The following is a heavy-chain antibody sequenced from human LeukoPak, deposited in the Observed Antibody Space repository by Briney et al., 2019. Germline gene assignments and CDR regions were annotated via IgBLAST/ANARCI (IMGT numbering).Heavy chain of an antibody. CDR3: AKDRGSSGYSTLDFDY. J-gene: IGHJ4*02. CDR1: GYTFSSYG. Sequence: PGGSLRLSCAASGYTFSSYGMHWVRQAPGKGLEWVAVKSYDGSNKYYADSVKGRFTISRDNSKNTLYLQMNSLRAEDTAVYYCAKDRGSSGYSTLDFDYWGQGTLVTVSS. D-gene: IGHD3-22*01. CDR2: KSYDGSNK. V-gene: IGHV3-30*18.